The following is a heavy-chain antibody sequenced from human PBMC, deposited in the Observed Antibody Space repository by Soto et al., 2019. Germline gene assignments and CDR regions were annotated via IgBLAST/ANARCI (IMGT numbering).Heavy chain of an antibody. Sequence: ASVKVSCKASGGTFSSYAISWVRQAPGQGLEWMGGIIPIFGTANYAQKFQGRVTISADKSISTAYLQWSSLKASDTAMYYCARQYVPSGSSFDYWGQGTLVTVSS. CDR3: ARQYVPSGSSFDY. D-gene: IGHD3-10*01. CDR2: IIPIFGTA. J-gene: IGHJ4*02. V-gene: IGHV1-69*06. CDR1: GGTFSSYA.